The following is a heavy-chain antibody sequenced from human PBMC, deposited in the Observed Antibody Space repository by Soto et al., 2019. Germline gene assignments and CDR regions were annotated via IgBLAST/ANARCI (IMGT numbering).Heavy chain of an antibody. D-gene: IGHD3-10*01. CDR2: INGYNGNT. Sequence: QVQLVQSGDEVKKPGASVKVSCKASGYTFTNYGISWVRQAPGQGLEWMGWINGYNGNTVYTQKIQGRLTMTADTSTATAYIELRSLRSDDTAVYYCVREGDGVYYCYGMDVWCQGTTVIVSS. V-gene: IGHV1-18*01. CDR1: GYTFTNYG. CDR3: VREGDGVYYCYGMDV. J-gene: IGHJ6*02.